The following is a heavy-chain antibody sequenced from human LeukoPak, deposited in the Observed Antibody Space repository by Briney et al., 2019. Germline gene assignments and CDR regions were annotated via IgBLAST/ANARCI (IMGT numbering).Heavy chain of an antibody. V-gene: IGHV3-23*01. Sequence: GGSLRLSCAASGFIFSDHYMDWVRQAPGKGLEWVSAISGGGDRTFYADSVKGRFTISKDNSKNTLSLQMNSLTAEDTAVYYCAKDRTNYDILTGYYKERGFDYWGQGTLVTVSS. D-gene: IGHD3-9*01. J-gene: IGHJ4*02. CDR3: AKDRTNYDILTGYYKERGFDY. CDR2: ISGGGDRT. CDR1: GFIFSDHY.